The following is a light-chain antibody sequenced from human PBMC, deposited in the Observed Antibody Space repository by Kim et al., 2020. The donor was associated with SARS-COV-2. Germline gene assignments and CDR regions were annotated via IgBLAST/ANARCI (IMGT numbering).Light chain of an antibody. Sequence: GTMCTISCSESSSNIGSNSVYGDQQLPGPAPKPLIYRNNQRPSGVPDRFSGSKSGTSASLAISGLRSEDEADYYCAAWDDSLSAWVFGGGTQLTVL. J-gene: IGLJ3*02. CDR2: RNN. CDR3: AAWDDSLSAWV. V-gene: IGLV1-47*01. CDR1: SSNIGSNS.